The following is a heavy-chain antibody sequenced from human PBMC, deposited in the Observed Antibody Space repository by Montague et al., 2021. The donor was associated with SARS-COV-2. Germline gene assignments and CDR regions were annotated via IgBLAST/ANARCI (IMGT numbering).Heavy chain of an antibody. J-gene: IGHJ4*02. Sequence: PALVKPTQTLTLTCTFSGFSLSTPNVGVGWIRQPPGKALEWLALIYSNDDKRYSPSLQSRLTITKDTPKNQVVLSLTNVDPVDTATYYCAHLIRYYDIFTGIPFDYWGQGTQV. V-gene: IGHV2-5*01. CDR2: IYSNDDK. CDR3: AHLIRYYDIFTGIPFDY. CDR1: GFSLSTPNVG. D-gene: IGHD3-9*01.